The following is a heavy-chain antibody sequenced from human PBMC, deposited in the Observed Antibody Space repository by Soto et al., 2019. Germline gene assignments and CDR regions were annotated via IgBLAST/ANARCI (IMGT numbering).Heavy chain of an antibody. J-gene: IGHJ4*02. D-gene: IGHD6-13*01. CDR3: ARVEYSSNWYPFAY. CDR1: GYTFTGYY. Sequence: QVQLVQSGAEVKKPGASVKVSCKASGYTFTGYYMHWVRQAPGQGLEWMGWINPNSGGTNYAQKFQGRDTMTREPSISTDYMERSRLRSEDTAVYSWARVEYSSNWYPFAYWGQGTLVTVSS. CDR2: INPNSGGT. V-gene: IGHV1-2*02.